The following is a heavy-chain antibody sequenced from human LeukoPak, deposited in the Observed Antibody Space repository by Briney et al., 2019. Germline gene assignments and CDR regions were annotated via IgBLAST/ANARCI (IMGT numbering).Heavy chain of an antibody. CDR1: GSSISSYYF. CDR3: ARDEMATVTSLDDY. V-gene: IGHV4-38-2*02. Sequence: SETLSLTCAVSGSSISSYYFWGLRRPPPEKGLEWVGNIYHNGITYYNPSLASRVTISVDTSKNQSYMKLSSLTAADTALYYCARDEMATVTSLDDYWGQGTLVTVSS. D-gene: IGHD4-17*01. J-gene: IGHJ4*02. CDR2: IYHNGIT.